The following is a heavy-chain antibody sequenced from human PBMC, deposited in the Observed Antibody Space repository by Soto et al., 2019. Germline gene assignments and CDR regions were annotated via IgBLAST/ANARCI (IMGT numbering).Heavy chain of an antibody. CDR2: ISSSSSTM. J-gene: IGHJ4*02. CDR1: GFTFNSYS. V-gene: IGHV3-48*04. CDR3: AREGSSSTWYPLDY. Sequence: HPGGSLRLSCAASGFTFNSYSMNWVRQAPGKGLEWVSYISSSSSTMYFADSVKGRFTISRDNAKNSLYLQMNSLRAEDTAVYYCAREGSSSTWYPLDYWGQGTLVTVSS. D-gene: IGHD6-13*01.